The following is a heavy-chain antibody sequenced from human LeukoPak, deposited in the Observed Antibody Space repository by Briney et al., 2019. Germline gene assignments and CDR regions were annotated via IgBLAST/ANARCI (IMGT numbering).Heavy chain of an antibody. D-gene: IGHD1-14*01. J-gene: IGHJ3*01. CDR2: IWYDGSEK. CDR1: GFTFSSHG. CDR3: ARYGNLKVLDV. V-gene: IGHV3-33*01. Sequence: GRSLRLSCAASGFTFSSHGMHWVRQAPGKGLEWVAAIWYDGSEKYYAESVKGRFTISRDNSKNMLYQQIYSLRTEDTALYYCARYGNLKVLDVWGQGTMVTVPS.